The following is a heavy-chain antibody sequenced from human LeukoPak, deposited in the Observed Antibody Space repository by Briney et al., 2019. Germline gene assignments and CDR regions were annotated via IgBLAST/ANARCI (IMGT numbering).Heavy chain of an antibody. V-gene: IGHV4-59*08. D-gene: IGHD6-6*01. CDR2: IYYTGST. CDR3: ARHRAYSSSSPFDY. Sequence: APETLSLTCSVSGGSISSLYWSWIRQPPGKGLEWIGYIYYTGSTNYNPSLKSRVTMFVDMSKNQFSLRLSSVTAADTAVYYCARHRAYSSSSPFDYWGQGTLVTVSS. CDR1: GGSISSLY. J-gene: IGHJ4*02.